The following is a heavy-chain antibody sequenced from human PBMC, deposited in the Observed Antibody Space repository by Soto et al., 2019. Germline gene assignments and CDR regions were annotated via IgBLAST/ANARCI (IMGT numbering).Heavy chain of an antibody. J-gene: IGHJ4*02. CDR3: NRGSEYDFWSGYL. CDR2: IVPMFGTS. V-gene: IGHV1-69*06. CDR1: GGTSTRYA. D-gene: IGHD3-3*01. Sequence: QERLVQSGAEVRKPGSSVKVSCKVTGGTSTRYAINWVRQAPGQGLEWMGGIVPMFGTSKYAQKLEGRVTINADTSTNIAYMELRSLRSEGTAVYYCNRGSEYDFWSGYLWGQGTLVSVSS.